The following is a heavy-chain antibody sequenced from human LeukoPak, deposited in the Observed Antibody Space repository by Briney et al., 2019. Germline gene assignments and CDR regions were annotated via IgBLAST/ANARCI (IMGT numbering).Heavy chain of an antibody. CDR1: GGSISSGSYY. CDR3: ASDFWSGYYDY. CDR2: IYTSGST. D-gene: IGHD3-3*01. J-gene: IGHJ4*02. V-gene: IGHV4-61*02. Sequence: PSETLSLTCTVSGGSISSGSYYWSWIRQLAGKGLEWIGRIYTSGSTNYNPSLKSRVTISVDTSKNQFSLKLSSVTAADTAVYYCASDFWSGYYDYWGQGTLVTVSS.